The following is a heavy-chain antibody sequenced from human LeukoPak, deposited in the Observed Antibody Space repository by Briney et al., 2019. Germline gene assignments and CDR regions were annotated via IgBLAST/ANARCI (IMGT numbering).Heavy chain of an antibody. Sequence: ASVKVSCKVSGYTLTELSMHWVRQAPGKGLEWMGGFDPEDGETIYAQKLQGRVTMTEDTSTDTAYMELSSLRSEDTAVYYCARGEFPPHDSSMGFDYWGQGTLVTVSS. CDR2: FDPEDGET. CDR1: GYTLTELS. J-gene: IGHJ4*02. D-gene: IGHD3-22*01. V-gene: IGHV1-24*01. CDR3: ARGEFPPHDSSMGFDY.